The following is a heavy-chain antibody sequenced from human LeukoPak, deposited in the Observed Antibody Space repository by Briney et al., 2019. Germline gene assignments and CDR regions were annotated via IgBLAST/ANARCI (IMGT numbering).Heavy chain of an antibody. V-gene: IGHV4-39*07. CDR1: GGSISSTTHY. Sequence: PSETLSLTCTVSGGSISSTTHYWGWIRLPPGKGLEWIGSIYYGGSTYYNPSLKSRVTISVDTSKNQFSLKLSSVTAADTAVYYCARAGKGSGSYYFGVSGYFDYWGQGTLVTVSS. CDR3: ARAGKGSGSYYFGVSGYFDY. D-gene: IGHD3-10*01. J-gene: IGHJ4*02. CDR2: IYYGGST.